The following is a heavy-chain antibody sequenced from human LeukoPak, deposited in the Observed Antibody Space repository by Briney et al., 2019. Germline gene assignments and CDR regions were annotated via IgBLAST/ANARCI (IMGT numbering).Heavy chain of an antibody. CDR2: IYSGGST. Sequence: GGSLRLSCAASGFTVSSNYMSWVRQAPGKGLEWVSVIYSGGSTYYADSVKGRFTISRDNSKNTLYLQMNSLRAEDTAVYYCARMGVRSPFDYWGQGTLVTVSS. CDR3: ARMGVRSPFDY. V-gene: IGHV3-66*01. J-gene: IGHJ4*02. D-gene: IGHD1-26*01. CDR1: GFTVSSNY.